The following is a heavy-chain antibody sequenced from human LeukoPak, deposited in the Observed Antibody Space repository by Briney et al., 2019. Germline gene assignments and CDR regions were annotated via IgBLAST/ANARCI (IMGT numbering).Heavy chain of an antibody. V-gene: IGHV6-1*01. CDR3: AREVGPYGSGSYYKFDY. CDR1: GDSVSSNSAA. CDR2: TYYRSKWYN. Sequence: SQTLSLTCAISGDSVSSNSAAWNWIRQSPSRGLEWLGRTYYRSKWYNDYAVSVKSRITINPDTSKNQFSLRLNSVTPEDTAEYYCAREVGPYGSGSYYKFDYWGQGTLVTVSS. J-gene: IGHJ4*02. D-gene: IGHD3-10*01.